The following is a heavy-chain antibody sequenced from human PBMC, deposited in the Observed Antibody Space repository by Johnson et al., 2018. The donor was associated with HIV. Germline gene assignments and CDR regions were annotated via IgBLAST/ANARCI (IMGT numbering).Heavy chain of an antibody. CDR1: GFTFSSYW. D-gene: IGHD3-22*01. CDR2: IKQAGSEN. CDR3: ARVMGLGGYSLAFDI. V-gene: IGHV3-7*01. Sequence: VQLVESGGGLVQPGGSLRLSCAASGFTFSSYWMSWVRQAPGKGLEWVANIKQAGSENYYVDSVQGRFTISRDNANNSLYLQMNSLRAEDTAVYYCARVMGLGGYSLAFDIWGQGTMVTVSS. J-gene: IGHJ3*02.